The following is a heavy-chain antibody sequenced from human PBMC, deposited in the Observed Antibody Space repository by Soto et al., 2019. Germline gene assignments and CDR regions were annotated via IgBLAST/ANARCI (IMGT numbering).Heavy chain of an antibody. Sequence: AVKVSCKASGGTFSSYAISWVRQAPGQGLEWMGGIIPIFGTANYAQKFQGRVTITADESTSTAYMELSSLRSEDTAVYYCASVQLERRNDFDIWGQGTMVTVSS. V-gene: IGHV1-69*13. CDR1: GGTFSSYA. CDR2: IIPIFGTA. CDR3: ASVQLERRNDFDI. D-gene: IGHD1-1*01. J-gene: IGHJ3*02.